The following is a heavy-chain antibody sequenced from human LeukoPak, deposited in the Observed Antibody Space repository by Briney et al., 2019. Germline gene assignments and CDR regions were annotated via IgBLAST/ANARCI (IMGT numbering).Heavy chain of an antibody. V-gene: IGHV3-48*01. CDR3: ARGAMGYYYDTYYFDY. Sequence: GSLSLSCAASGFTFSSYSMNWVRQAPGKGLEWVSYISSSSSTIYYADSVKGRFTISRDNAKNSLYLQMNSLRAEDTAVYYCARGAMGYYYDTYYFDYWGQGTLVTVSS. D-gene: IGHD3-22*01. CDR2: ISSSSSTI. CDR1: GFTFSSYS. J-gene: IGHJ4*02.